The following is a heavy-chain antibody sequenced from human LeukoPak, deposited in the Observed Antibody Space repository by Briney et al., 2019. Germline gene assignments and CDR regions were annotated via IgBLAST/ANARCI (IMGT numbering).Heavy chain of an antibody. V-gene: IGHV1-46*01. CDR3: ARQEQDIVVVVAANWFDP. J-gene: IGHJ5*02. Sequence: ASVKVSCKASGYTFTSYYMHWVRQAPGQGLEWMGIINPSGGSTSYAQKFQGRVTMTRDTSTSTVYMELSSLRSEDTAVYYCARQEQDIVVVVAANWFDPWGRGTLVTVSS. CDR1: GYTFTSYY. CDR2: INPSGGST. D-gene: IGHD2-15*01.